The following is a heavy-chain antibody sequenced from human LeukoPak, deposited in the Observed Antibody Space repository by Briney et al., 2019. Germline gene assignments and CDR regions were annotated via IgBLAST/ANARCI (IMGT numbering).Heavy chain of an antibody. J-gene: IGHJ4*02. V-gene: IGHV4-39*07. CDR1: SGSISNGGYY. D-gene: IGHD6-19*01. Sequence: PSETLSLTCTVSSGSISNGGYYWVWIRQPPGKGLEWIGSIYYSGTSYYNPSLTSRVTISVDTSNNQFSLKLSSVTAADTAVYYCAGAVMVAVAGGRFDYWGQGTLVTVSS. CDR3: AGAVMVAVAGGRFDY. CDR2: IYYSGTS.